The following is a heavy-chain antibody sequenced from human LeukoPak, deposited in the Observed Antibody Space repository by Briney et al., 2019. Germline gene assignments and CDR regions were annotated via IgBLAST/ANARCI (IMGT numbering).Heavy chain of an antibody. D-gene: IGHD3-10*01. Sequence: GGSLRLSCAASGFTFSSHAMSWVRQAPGKGLEWVSRISSGGGTTDYTDSVKGRFTISRDTSKNTLYLQMNSLRAEDTAVYYCAKDRSGSGYFDYWGQGTLVSVSS. CDR2: ISSGGGTT. CDR3: AKDRSGSGYFDY. J-gene: IGHJ4*02. CDR1: GFTFSSHA. V-gene: IGHV3-23*01.